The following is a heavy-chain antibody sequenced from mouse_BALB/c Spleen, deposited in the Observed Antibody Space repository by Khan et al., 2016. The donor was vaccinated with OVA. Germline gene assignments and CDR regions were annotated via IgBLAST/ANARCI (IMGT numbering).Heavy chain of an antibody. CDR3: AGGNYCGYTFAY. V-gene: IGHV1-77*01. J-gene: IGHJ3*01. D-gene: IGHD1-2*01. CDR1: GYTFTDYY. Sequence: QVQLQQSGAELARPGASVKLSCKASGYTFTDYYINWVKLRTGQGLEWIGEISPGSGDTYYNERFKGKATLTADKSSSTAYMQLSSLTSEASAVYFCAGGNYCGYTFAYWGQGTLVTVSA. CDR2: ISPGSGDT.